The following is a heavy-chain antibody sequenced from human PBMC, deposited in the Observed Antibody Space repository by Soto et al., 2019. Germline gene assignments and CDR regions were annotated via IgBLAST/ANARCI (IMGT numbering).Heavy chain of an antibody. J-gene: IGHJ5*02. D-gene: IGHD6-6*01. CDR3: AKDAPAGEQLVENWFEP. Sequence: EVQLVESGGGLVQPGRSLRLSCAASGFTFDDYAMHWVRQAPGKGLEWVSGISWNSGSIGYADSVKGRFTISRDNAKSCLYLQMNSLRAQARALYYCAKDAPAGEQLVENWFEPRGQGTLVTVSS. CDR1: GFTFDDYA. V-gene: IGHV3-9*01. CDR2: ISWNSGSI.